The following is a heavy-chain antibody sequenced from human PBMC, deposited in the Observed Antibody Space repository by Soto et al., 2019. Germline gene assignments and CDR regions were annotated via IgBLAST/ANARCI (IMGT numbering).Heavy chain of an antibody. CDR1: GFILNNYA. V-gene: IGHV3-23*01. CDR2: IGGTDGDSDGVP. J-gene: IGHJ3*01. D-gene: IGHD7-27*01. CDR3: VKRGRNWGAFDF. Sequence: VQLLESGGDLVQPGGSLRLSCVASGFILNNYAMSWVRQAPGKGLEWVSIIGGTDGDSDGVPWYEDSVKGRFTISRDSSANTLFLHMVNLRAEDSALYYCVKRGRNWGAFDFWGQGTTVVVSS.